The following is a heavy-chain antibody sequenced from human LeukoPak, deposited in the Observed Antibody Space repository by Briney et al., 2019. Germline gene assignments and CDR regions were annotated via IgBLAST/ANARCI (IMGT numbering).Heavy chain of an antibody. CDR2: IRYDGNKN. D-gene: IGHD3-16*01. J-gene: IGHJ1*01. CDR1: GFTFSSYG. Sequence: GGSLRLSCAASGFTFSSYGMHWVRQTPGKGLNWVAFIRYDGNKNYYEDSVKGRFTISRDNSKNTVYLQMESLSDEDTAVYYCAKDMITFGGVDFGCWGQGTLVTVSS. V-gene: IGHV3-30*02. CDR3: AKDMITFGGVDFGC.